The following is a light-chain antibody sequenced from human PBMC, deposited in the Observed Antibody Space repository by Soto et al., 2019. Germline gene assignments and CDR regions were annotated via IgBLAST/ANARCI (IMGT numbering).Light chain of an antibody. CDR2: KAS. Sequence: DIQIIQSPSTLSGSGGDRVTITCGASQTISSWLAWYQQKPGKAPKLLIYKASTLKSGVPSRFSGSGSGTEFTLTISSMQPDDFANYYCQHYNSYSEAFGQGTKVDIK. V-gene: IGKV1-5*03. CDR3: QHYNSYSEA. J-gene: IGKJ1*01. CDR1: QTISSW.